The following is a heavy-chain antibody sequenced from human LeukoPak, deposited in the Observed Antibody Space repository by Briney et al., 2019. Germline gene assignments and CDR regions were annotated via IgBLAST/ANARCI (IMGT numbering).Heavy chain of an antibody. D-gene: IGHD6-19*01. CDR2: MNPNSGNT. J-gene: IGHJ6*03. CDR1: GYTFTSYD. V-gene: IGHV1-8*01. Sequence: GASVKVSCKASGYTFTSYDINWVRQATGQGLEWRGWMNPNSGNTGYAQKFQGRVTMTRNTSISTAYMELSSLRSEDTAVYYCAKAVAGLDSYYYYYMDVWGKGTTVTVSS. CDR3: AKAVAGLDSYYYYYMDV.